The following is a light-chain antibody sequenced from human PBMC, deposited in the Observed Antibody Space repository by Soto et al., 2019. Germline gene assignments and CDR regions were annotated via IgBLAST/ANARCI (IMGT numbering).Light chain of an antibody. CDR2: SNN. J-gene: IGLJ3*02. CDR3: AAWDDSLNGRV. V-gene: IGLV1-44*01. Sequence: QSVLTQPPSASGTPGQRVTISCSGSSSNIGSNTVNWDQQLPGTAPKLLIYSNNQRPSGVPDRFSGSKSGTSASLAISGLQSEDEADYYCAAWDDSLNGRVFGGGTKVTVL. CDR1: SSNIGSNT.